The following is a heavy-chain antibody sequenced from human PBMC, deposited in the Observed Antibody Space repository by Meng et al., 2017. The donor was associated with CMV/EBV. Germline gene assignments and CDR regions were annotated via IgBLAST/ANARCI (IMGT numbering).Heavy chain of an antibody. CDR3: ARGGRYYYDSSGYCDY. D-gene: IGHD3-22*01. CDR1: VYTFTSDG. Sequence: VQWVGWVAEVKKPGASVKVSGKASVYTFTSDGISRVRQAPGQGFEWMGWISAYNGNTNYAQKLQGRVTMTTDTSTSTAYMELRSLRSDDTAVYYCARGGRYYYDSSGYCDYWGQGTLVTVSS. V-gene: IGHV1-18*01. J-gene: IGHJ4*02. CDR2: ISAYNGNT.